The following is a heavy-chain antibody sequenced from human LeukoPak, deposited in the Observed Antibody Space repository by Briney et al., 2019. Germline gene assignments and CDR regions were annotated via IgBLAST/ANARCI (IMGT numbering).Heavy chain of an antibody. J-gene: IGHJ6*03. V-gene: IGHV3-74*01. CDR1: GFTFSTYW. Sequence: GGSLRLSCAASGFTFSTYWMNWVRLVPGKGLVWVSLINTDGNSTRYADPVKGRFTISRDNAKNTLYLQVNSLRAEDTAVYYCARFALGYYYYYMDVWGKGTTVTVSS. CDR3: ARFALGYYYYYMDV. D-gene: IGHD2-21*01. CDR2: INTDGNST.